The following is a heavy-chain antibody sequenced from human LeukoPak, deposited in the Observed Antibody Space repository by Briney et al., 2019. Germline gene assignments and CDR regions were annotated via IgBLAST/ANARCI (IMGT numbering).Heavy chain of an antibody. CDR2: IYYSGST. V-gene: IGHV4-39*01. Sequence: PSETLSLTCTVSGGSISSSSYYWGWIRQPPGKGLEWIGSIYYSGSTYYNPSLKSRVTISVDTSKNQFSLKLSSVTAADTAVYYCVRLVGVAGTIDYWGQGTLVTVSS. CDR1: GGSISSSSYY. CDR3: VRLVGVAGTIDY. J-gene: IGHJ4*02. D-gene: IGHD6-19*01.